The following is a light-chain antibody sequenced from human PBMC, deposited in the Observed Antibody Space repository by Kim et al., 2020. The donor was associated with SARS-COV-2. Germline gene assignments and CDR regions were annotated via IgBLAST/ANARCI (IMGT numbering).Light chain of an antibody. V-gene: IGLV2-14*04. Sequence: SITLSSPGTRSYVAAYDFVSWYQQHPGEAPKVIIYDVDNRPSGVSNRFSGSKSGNTASLTISEVQAEDEADYYCSSFRSGNTLLFGGGTQLTVL. J-gene: IGLJ3*02. CDR1: RSYVAAYDF. CDR3: SSFRSGNTLL. CDR2: DVD.